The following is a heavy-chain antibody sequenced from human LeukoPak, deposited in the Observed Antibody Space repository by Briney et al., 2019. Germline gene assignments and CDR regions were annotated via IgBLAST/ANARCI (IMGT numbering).Heavy chain of an antibody. V-gene: IGHV3-7*01. Sequence: GGSLRLSCAASGFTFSNHWMSWVRQAPGKGLEWVASITPDGSGDYDMDSVKGRFTISRDNAENSLYLQMNSLGAEDTAVYYCARLMGTVTTYDYWGQGTLVTVSS. D-gene: IGHD1-7*01. CDR3: ARLMGTVTTYDY. J-gene: IGHJ4*02. CDR2: ITPDGSGD. CDR1: GFTFSNHW.